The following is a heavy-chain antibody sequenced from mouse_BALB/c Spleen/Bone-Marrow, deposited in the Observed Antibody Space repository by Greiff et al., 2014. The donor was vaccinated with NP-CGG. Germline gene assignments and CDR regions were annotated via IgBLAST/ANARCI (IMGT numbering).Heavy chain of an antibody. CDR3: VRENYDYDGDAMDY. D-gene: IGHD2-4*01. V-gene: IGHV1-4*02. CDR2: INPSSGYT. J-gene: IGHJ4*01. Sequence: VHLVESAAELARPGASVKMSCKTSGYTFTYYTMHWVKQRPGQGLEWIGYINPSSGYTDYNQKFKDKTTLTTDKSSSTAYLQLSGLTSEDSAVYYCVRENYDYDGDAMDYWGQGTSVTVSS. CDR1: GYTFTYYT.